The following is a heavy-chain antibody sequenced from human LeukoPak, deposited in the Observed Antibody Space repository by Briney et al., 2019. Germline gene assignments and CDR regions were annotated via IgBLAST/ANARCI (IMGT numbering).Heavy chain of an antibody. V-gene: IGHV3-11*01. Sequence: GGSLRLSCAASGFTFSSYGMSWIRQAPGKGLEWVSYISSSGSTIYYADSVKGRFTISRDNAKNSLYLQMNSLRAEDTAVYYCARAGGTVTTFYYYYMDVWGKGTTVTISS. CDR1: GFTFSSYG. CDR3: ARAGGTVTTFYYYYMDV. D-gene: IGHD4-17*01. CDR2: ISSSGSTI. J-gene: IGHJ6*03.